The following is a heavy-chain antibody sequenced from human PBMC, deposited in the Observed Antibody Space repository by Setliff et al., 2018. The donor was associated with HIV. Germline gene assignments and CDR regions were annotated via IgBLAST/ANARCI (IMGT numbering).Heavy chain of an antibody. CDR3: TRAGYGHGFDT. J-gene: IGHJ6*02. Sequence: GGSLRLSCAASGFTFSDHYMDWVRQSPGKGLEWVGRIANKADSHTIQYAASVQGRFTISRDDSKNSLYLQMSNLQAEDTALYYCTRAGYGHGFDTWGQGTTVTVSS. CDR1: GFTFSDHY. CDR2: IANKADSHTI. D-gene: IGHD5-18*01. V-gene: IGHV3-72*01.